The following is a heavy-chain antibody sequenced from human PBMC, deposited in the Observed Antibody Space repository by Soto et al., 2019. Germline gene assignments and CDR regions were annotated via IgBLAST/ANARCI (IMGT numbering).Heavy chain of an antibody. CDR3: ASVNGNCYYRGYFDY. CDR1: GGTFSSYT. CDR2: IIPILGIA. Sequence: SVKVSCKASGGTFSSYTISWVRQAPGQGLEWMGRIIPILGIANYAQKFQGRVTITADKSTSTAYMELSSLRSEDTAVYYCASVNGNCYYRGYFDYWGQGTLVTVSS. V-gene: IGHV1-69*02. J-gene: IGHJ4*02. D-gene: IGHD2-21*01.